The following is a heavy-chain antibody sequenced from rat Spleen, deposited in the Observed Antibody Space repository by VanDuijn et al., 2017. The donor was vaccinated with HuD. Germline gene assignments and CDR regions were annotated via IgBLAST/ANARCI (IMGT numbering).Heavy chain of an antibody. J-gene: IGHJ1*01. CDR1: GFTFSHYA. Sequence: VQLVESDGDLVQPGRSLKLSCAASGFTFSHYAMAWVRQAPKKGLEWVATIIYDGSSTYYRDSVKGRFTISRDNAKITLYLQMDSLRSEDTATYYCAREDYSDWYFDFWGPGTLVTVSS. CDR3: AREDYSDWYFDF. CDR2: IIYDGSST. D-gene: IGHD1-1*01. V-gene: IGHV5-17*01.